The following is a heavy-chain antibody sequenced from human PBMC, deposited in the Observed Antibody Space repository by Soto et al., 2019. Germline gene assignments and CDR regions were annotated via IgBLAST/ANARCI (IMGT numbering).Heavy chain of an antibody. V-gene: IGHV3-30*03. CDR1: GFSFTNYG. J-gene: IGHJ4*02. CDR3: AAGYSFGDY. D-gene: IGHD5-18*01. Sequence: QVQVVESGGGVVQPGRSLRLSCEASGFSFTNYGMQWVRQAPGRGLDWVALISKDGSDKFYADSVKGRFTISRDNSKNTLYLQMNSLRAEDTAVYYCAAGYSFGDYWGQGTLVTVSS. CDR2: ISKDGSDK.